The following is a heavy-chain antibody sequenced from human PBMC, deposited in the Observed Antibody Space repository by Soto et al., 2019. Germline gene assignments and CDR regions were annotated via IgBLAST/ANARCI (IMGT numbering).Heavy chain of an antibody. CDR2: ISSSSSYI. J-gene: IGHJ1*01. D-gene: IGHD4-17*01. CDR1: GFTFSSYS. CDR3: ASSPSYGDYSPAEYFQH. Sequence: GGSLRLSCAASGFTFSSYSMNWVRQAPGKGLEWVSSISSSSSYIYYADSVKGRFTISRDSAKNSLYLQMNSLRAEDTAVYYCASSPSYGDYSPAEYFQHWGQGTLVTVSS. V-gene: IGHV3-21*01.